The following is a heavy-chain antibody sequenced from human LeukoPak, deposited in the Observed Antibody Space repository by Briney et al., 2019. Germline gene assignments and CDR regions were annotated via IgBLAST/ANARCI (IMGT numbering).Heavy chain of an antibody. CDR2: ISSSGGTT. CDR1: GFTFSSYA. J-gene: IGHJ3*01. V-gene: IGHV3-23*01. CDR3: AREFFLRRGSMLRGVNAFYV. D-gene: IGHD3-10*01. Sequence: HPGGSLTLSCAASGFTFSSYAMHWVRQAPGQGLEWVSAISSSGGTTYYTDPVKGRFTISRDNSKNTLYLQMNSLRAEVTAVYYCAREFFLRRGSMLRGVNAFYVWGPGTMVTVYS.